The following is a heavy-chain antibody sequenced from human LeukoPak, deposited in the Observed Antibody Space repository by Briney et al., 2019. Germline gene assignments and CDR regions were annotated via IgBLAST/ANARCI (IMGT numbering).Heavy chain of an antibody. D-gene: IGHD7-27*01. V-gene: IGHV4-59*08. CDR1: GGSISTYY. CDR2: IVYSGST. CDR3: AREQGRSFEY. Sequence: SETLSLTCTVSGGSISTYYWSWIRQPPGKELEWIGYIVYSGSTDYNPSLKSRVTISVDTSKNQFSLKLSSLTAADTAIYYCAREQGRSFEYWGQGTLITVSS. J-gene: IGHJ4*02.